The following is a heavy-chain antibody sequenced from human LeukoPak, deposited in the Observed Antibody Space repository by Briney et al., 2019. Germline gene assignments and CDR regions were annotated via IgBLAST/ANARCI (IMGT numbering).Heavy chain of an antibody. V-gene: IGHV1-2*02. CDR2: INPNSGDT. CDR1: GYTFTDYY. D-gene: IGHD2-2*01. J-gene: IGHJ4*02. CDR3: ARFIVVVPAAMRSFDY. Sequence: ASVKVSCKASGYTFTDYYMHWVRQAPGQGLEWMGWINPNSGDTNYARKFQGRVTVTRDTSISTAYMELSRLRSDDTAVYYCARFIVVVPAAMRSFDYWGQGTLVTVSS.